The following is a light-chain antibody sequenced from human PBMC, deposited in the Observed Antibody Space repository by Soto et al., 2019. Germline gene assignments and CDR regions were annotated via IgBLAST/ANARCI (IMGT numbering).Light chain of an antibody. CDR2: EVS. Sequence: QSALTQPPSASGSPGQSVTISCTGTSSDVGGYNYVSWYQQHPGKVPKLIIYEVSKRPSGVPDRFSGSKSGNTASLTVSGLQAEDEADYYCCSYGGTYNVFGPGTKLTVL. CDR3: CSYGGTYNV. CDR1: SSDVGGYNY. J-gene: IGLJ1*01. V-gene: IGLV2-8*01.